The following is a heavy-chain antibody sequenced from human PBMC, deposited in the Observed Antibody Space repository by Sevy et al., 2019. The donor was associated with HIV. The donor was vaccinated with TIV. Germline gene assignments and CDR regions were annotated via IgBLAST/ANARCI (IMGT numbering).Heavy chain of an antibody. CDR2: IWYDGSNK. J-gene: IGHJ6*02. CDR1: GFTFSSYG. D-gene: IGHD3-3*01. V-gene: IGHV3-33*01. Sequence: GGALRLSCAASGFTFSSYGMHWVRQAPGKGLEWVAVIWYDGSNKYYADSVKGRFTISRDNSKNTLYLQMNSLRAEDTAVYYCARDQGYYDFWSGYYDSYYYGMDVWGQGTTVTVSS. CDR3: ARDQGYYDFWSGYYDSYYYGMDV.